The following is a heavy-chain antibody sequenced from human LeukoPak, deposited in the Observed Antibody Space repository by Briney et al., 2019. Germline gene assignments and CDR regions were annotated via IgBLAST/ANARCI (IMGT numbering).Heavy chain of an antibody. CDR2: TRNKANSYTT. V-gene: IGHV3-72*01. CDR3: ARGVAAGTSD. CDR1: GFTFSSYA. J-gene: IGHJ4*02. D-gene: IGHD6-13*01. Sequence: GGSLRLSCAASGFTFSSYAMSWVRQAPGKGLEWVGRTRNKANSYTTEYAASVKGRFTISRDDSKNSLYLQMNSPRTEDTAVYYCARGVAAGTSDWGQGTLVTVSS.